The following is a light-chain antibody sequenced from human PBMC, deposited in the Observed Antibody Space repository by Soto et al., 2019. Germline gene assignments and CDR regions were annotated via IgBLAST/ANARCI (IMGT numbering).Light chain of an antibody. CDR2: INNDGSH. CDR3: QAWSPGILV. J-gene: IGLJ2*01. Sequence: QLVLTQSPSASASLGASVKLTCILSSGHTNYAIAWHQQQPQKGPRYLMRINNDGSHNKGDGIPDRFSGSSSGAERSLTISSLQSEDEADYYCQAWSPGILVFGGGTKLTVL. CDR1: SGHTNYA. V-gene: IGLV4-69*01.